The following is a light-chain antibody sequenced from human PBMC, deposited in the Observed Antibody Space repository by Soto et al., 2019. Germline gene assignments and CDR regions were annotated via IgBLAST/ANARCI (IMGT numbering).Light chain of an antibody. CDR1: QSVDTF. V-gene: IGKV3-11*01. Sequence: EIVLTQSPATLSLSPGERVTLSCRASQSVDTFLAWYQQKPGQAPRLLIYDASNRAAGIPARFSGSGSGTDFTLTISSLEPDDFAIYYCQQRINWPRTFGQGTKVDIK. J-gene: IGKJ1*01. CDR2: DAS. CDR3: QQRINWPRT.